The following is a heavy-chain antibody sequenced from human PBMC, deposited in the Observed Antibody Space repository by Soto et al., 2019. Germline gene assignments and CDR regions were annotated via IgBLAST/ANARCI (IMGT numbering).Heavy chain of an antibody. J-gene: IGHJ6*02. CDR3: ARGAPFYDILTGYCIAIYGMDF. V-gene: IGHV3-30-3*01. Sequence: GVSLRLSCAASGFTFSSYAVHWVRQAPGKGLEWVAVISYDGSNKYYADSVKGRFTISRDNSKNTLYLQMNSLRAEDTAVYYCARGAPFYDILTGYCIAIYGMDFWGQG. CDR1: GFTFSSYA. CDR2: ISYDGSNK. D-gene: IGHD3-9*01.